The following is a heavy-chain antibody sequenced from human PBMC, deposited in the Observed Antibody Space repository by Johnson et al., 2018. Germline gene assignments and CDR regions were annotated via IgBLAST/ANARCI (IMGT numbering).Heavy chain of an antibody. Sequence: QVQLVESGGGVVQPGRSLRLSCAASGFTFSSYGMHWVRQAPGKGLEWVAVISYDGSYKYYTDSVKGRFTISRDNAEDTLFLEMNSLRDEDTAGYYCAKDWAVEATGAFPQNGMDVGGQGTTVTVS. V-gene: IGHV3-30*18. CDR1: GFTFSSYG. CDR2: ISYDGSYK. D-gene: IGHD6-13*01. J-gene: IGHJ6*02. CDR3: AKDWAVEATGAFPQNGMDV.